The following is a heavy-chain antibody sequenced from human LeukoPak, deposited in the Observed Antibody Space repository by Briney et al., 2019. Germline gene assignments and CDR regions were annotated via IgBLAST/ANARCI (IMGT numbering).Heavy chain of an antibody. Sequence: SETLSLTCAVYGGSFSGYYWSWIRQPPGKGLEWIGEINHSGSTNYNPSLKSRVTISVDTSKNQFSLKLSSVTAADTAVYYCARDPGASIAVAADVYWGQGTLVTVSS. D-gene: IGHD6-19*01. CDR3: ARDPGASIAVAADVY. V-gene: IGHV4-34*01. J-gene: IGHJ4*02. CDR1: GGSFSGYY. CDR2: INHSGST.